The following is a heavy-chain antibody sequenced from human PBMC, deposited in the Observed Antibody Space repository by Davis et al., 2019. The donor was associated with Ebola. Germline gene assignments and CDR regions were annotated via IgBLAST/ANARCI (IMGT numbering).Heavy chain of an antibody. V-gene: IGHV3-23*01. CDR3: AKDGYYDFWSGYFDY. CDR2: ISGSGGST. Sequence: PAGSLRLSCAASGFTLSSYWMSWVRQAPGKGLEWVSAISGSGGSTYYADSVKGRFTISRDNSKNTLYLQMNSLRAEDTAVYYCAKDGYYDFWSGYFDYWGQGTLVTVSS. CDR1: GFTLSSYW. J-gene: IGHJ4*02. D-gene: IGHD3-3*01.